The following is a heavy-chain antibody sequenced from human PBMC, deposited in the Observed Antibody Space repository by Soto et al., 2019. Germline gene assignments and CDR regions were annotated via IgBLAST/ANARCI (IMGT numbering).Heavy chain of an antibody. CDR3: ARWGTSDYWPVQGDAFDI. V-gene: IGHV4-31*03. Sequence: QVQLQESGPGLVKPSQTLSLTCTASGGSINSGTYYWSWIRQHPEKGLEWIGYIDNSGSTYSNPSLKSRITMYLDTSKNHFSLKLTSMTAADTAVYYCARWGTSDYWPVQGDAFDIWGPGTRVTVSS. CDR2: IDNSGST. J-gene: IGHJ3*02. CDR1: GGSINSGTYY. D-gene: IGHD3-22*01.